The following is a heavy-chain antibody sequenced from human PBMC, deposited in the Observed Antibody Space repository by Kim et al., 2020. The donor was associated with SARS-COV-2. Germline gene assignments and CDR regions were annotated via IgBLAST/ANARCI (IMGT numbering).Heavy chain of an antibody. J-gene: IGHJ4*02. CDR1: GGSISSYY. CDR3: ARGGVKYSGYVFDY. D-gene: IGHD5-12*01. V-gene: IGHV4-59*01. CDR2: IYYSGST. Sequence: SETLSLTCTVSGGSISSYYWSWIRQPPGKGLEWIGYIYYSGSTNYNPSLKSRVTISVDTSKNQFSLKLSSVTAADTAVYYCARGGVKYSGYVFDYWGQGTLVTVSS.